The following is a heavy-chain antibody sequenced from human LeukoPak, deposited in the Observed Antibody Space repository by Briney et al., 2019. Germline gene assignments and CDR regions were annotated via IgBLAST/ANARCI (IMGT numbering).Heavy chain of an antibody. Sequence: SETLSLTCTVSGGSISSGIYYWSWIRQPAGKGLEWIGRSYTSGSTNYNPSLKSRVTISLDTSKNQFSLKLSSVTAADTAIYHCARGAVTGHFDYWGQGTLVTVSS. D-gene: IGHD6-19*01. J-gene: IGHJ4*02. CDR3: ARGAVTGHFDY. V-gene: IGHV4-61*02. CDR2: SYTSGST. CDR1: GGSISSGIYY.